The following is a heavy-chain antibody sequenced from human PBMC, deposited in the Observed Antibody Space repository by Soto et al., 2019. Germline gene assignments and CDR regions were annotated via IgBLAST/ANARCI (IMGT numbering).Heavy chain of an antibody. CDR3: ARGPGGPDGPGDY. J-gene: IGHJ4*02. D-gene: IGHD2-15*01. Sequence: QVQLVQSGAEVKKPGASVKVSCKASGYTFTSYAMHWVRQAPGQRLEWMGWINAGNGNTKYSRKFQGRVTITRDTSASTAYMELSSPRSEDTAVYYCARGPGGPDGPGDYWGQGTLVTVSS. CDR2: INAGNGNT. CDR1: GYTFTSYA. V-gene: IGHV1-3*01.